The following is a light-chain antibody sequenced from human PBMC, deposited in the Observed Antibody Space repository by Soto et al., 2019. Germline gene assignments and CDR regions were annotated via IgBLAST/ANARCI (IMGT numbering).Light chain of an antibody. CDR2: EGT. CDR1: SSDVVNDLL. Sequence: QSALTQPASVSGSPGQSITISCTGTSSDVVNDLLVSWYQQQPGKAPKLMIYEGTKRPAGVSDRFSGSKSANTASLTISGLQAEDEADYYCTSYTSSSTHVFGTGTKVTVL. J-gene: IGLJ1*01. CDR3: TSYTSSSTHV. V-gene: IGLV2-14*02.